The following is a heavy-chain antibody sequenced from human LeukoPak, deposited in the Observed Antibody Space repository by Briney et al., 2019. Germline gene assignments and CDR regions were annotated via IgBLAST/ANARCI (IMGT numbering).Heavy chain of an antibody. V-gene: IGHV4-34*01. CDR3: ARHRYGGWFDP. D-gene: IGHD4-23*01. CDR2: INHSGST. J-gene: IGHJ5*02. CDR1: GASFSGYY. Sequence: PSETLSLTCAVYGASFSGYYWSWIRQPPGKGLEWIGEINHSGSTNYNPSLKSRVTISVDTSKNQFSLKLSSVTAADTAVYCCARHRYGGWFDPWGQGTLVTVSS.